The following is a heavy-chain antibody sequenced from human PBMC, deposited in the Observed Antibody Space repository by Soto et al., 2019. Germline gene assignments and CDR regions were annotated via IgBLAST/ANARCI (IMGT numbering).Heavy chain of an antibody. V-gene: IGHV1-69*06. J-gene: IGHJ6*02. Sequence: ASVKVSCKASGGTLSSYAISWVRQAPGQGLEWMGGIIPIFGTANYAQKFQGRVTITADKSTSTAYMELSSLRSEDTAVYYCARGVYDILTGLYYYYYYGMDVWGQGTTVTVSS. CDR1: GGTLSSYA. D-gene: IGHD3-9*01. CDR2: IIPIFGTA. CDR3: ARGVYDILTGLYYYYYYGMDV.